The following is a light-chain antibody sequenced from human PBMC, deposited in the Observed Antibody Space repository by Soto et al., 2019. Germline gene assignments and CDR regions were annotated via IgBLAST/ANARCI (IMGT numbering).Light chain of an antibody. CDR1: QSVSSSY. CDR2: GAS. CDR3: QQDDSSPMYT. V-gene: IGKV3-20*01. J-gene: IGKJ2*01. Sequence: EIVLTQSPGTLSLSPGERATLSCRASQSVSSSYLAWYQQRPGQPPRLLIYGASSRATGIPDSFSGSGSGTDFTLTISRLEPEDFALYYCQQDDSSPMYTFGQGTKLEIK.